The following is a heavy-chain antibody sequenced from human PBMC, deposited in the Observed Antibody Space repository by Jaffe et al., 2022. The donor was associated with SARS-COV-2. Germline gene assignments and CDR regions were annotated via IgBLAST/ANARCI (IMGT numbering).Heavy chain of an antibody. CDR3: ARDGAPDIVVVPAAGWKNGMDV. Sequence: QVQLVQSGAEVKKPGASVKVSCKASGYTFTSYGISWVRQAPGQGLEWMGWISAYNGNTNYAQKLQGRVTMTTDTSTSTAYMELRSLRSDDTAVYYCARDGAPDIVVVPAAGWKNGMDVWGQGTTVTVSS. V-gene: IGHV1-18*01. J-gene: IGHJ6*02. D-gene: IGHD2-2*01. CDR2: ISAYNGNT. CDR1: GYTFTSYG.